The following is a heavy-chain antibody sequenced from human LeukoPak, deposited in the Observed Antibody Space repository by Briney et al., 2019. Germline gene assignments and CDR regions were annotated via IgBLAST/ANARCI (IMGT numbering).Heavy chain of an antibody. CDR2: IYYSGST. D-gene: IGHD3-10*01. CDR3: ASHAHGSGSPF. V-gene: IGHV4-59*08. CDR1: GFTVSSNY. Sequence: GSLRLSCAASGFTVSSNYMSWVRQPPGKGLEWIGYIYYSGSTNYNPSLKSRVTISVDTSKNQFSLKLSSVTAADTAVYYCASHAHGSGSPFWGQGTLVTVSS. J-gene: IGHJ4*02.